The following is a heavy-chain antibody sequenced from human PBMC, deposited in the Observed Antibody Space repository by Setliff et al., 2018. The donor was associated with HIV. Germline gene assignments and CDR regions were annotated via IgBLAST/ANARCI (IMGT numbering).Heavy chain of an antibody. J-gene: IGHJ6*03. CDR2: ISRTSSYI. V-gene: IGHV3-21*01. Sequence: GGSLRLSCVASGFTFSNFAMNWVRQAPGKGLEWVSSISRTSSYIYYVDSVKGRFTISRDNAKNSLYLQINSLXAXDTAVYXCTTGXPXPIYPQYMDIWGRGTTVTVSS. CDR3: TTGXPXPIYPQYMDI. CDR1: GFTFSNFA. D-gene: IGHD2-21*01.